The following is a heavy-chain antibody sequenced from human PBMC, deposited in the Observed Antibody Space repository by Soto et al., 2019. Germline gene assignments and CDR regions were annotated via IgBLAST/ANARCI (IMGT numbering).Heavy chain of an antibody. D-gene: IGHD3-22*01. V-gene: IGHV3-30*18. CDR1: GFTFSSYG. Sequence: QVQLVESGGGVVQPGRSLRLSCAASGFTFSSYGMHWVRQAPGKGLEWVAVISYDGSNKYYPDSVKGRFTISRDNSKNTLYLQMNSLRAEDTAVYYCAKSQGHMIVVVNPHDAFDIWGQGTMVTVSS. J-gene: IGHJ3*02. CDR3: AKSQGHMIVVVNPHDAFDI. CDR2: ISYDGSNK.